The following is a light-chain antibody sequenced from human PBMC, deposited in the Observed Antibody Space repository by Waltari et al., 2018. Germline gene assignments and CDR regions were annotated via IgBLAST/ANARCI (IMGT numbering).Light chain of an antibody. V-gene: IGKV3-11*01. CDR1: QSVSSY. Sequence: EIVLTQSPATLSLSPGERATLSCRASQSVSSYLAWYQQKPGQAPRLLIYDASNRATGIPARFSGSGSRTDFTLTISSLEPEDFAVYYCQQRSNWPRGAFGGGTKVEIK. J-gene: IGKJ4*01. CDR2: DAS. CDR3: QQRSNWPRGA.